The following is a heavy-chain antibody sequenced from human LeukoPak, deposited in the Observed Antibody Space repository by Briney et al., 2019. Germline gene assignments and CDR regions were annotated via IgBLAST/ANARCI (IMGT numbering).Heavy chain of an antibody. CDR3: ARQTTVVISSGYYYYALDV. CDR2: IFPILGIP. Sequence: GASVKVSCKASGGTFSSYVFSWVRQAPGQGLEWMGRIFPILGIPDYPQKFQGRVTITADRSTSTAYMELSSLRSEDSAVYYCARQTTVVISSGYYYYALDVWGQGTTVTVSS. CDR1: GGTFSSYV. J-gene: IGHJ6*02. V-gene: IGHV1-69*04. D-gene: IGHD4-23*01.